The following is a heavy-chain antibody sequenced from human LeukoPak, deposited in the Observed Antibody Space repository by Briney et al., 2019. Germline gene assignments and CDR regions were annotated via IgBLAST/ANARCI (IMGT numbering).Heavy chain of an antibody. CDR1: GGSISSGGYY. V-gene: IGHV4-31*03. J-gene: IGHJ4*02. D-gene: IGHD2-2*01. CDR3: ARDKSSSTPGEFDY. Sequence: TSETLSLTCTVSGGSISSGGYYWSWIRQHPGKGLEWIGYIYYSGSTYYNPSLKSRVTISVDTSKNQFSLKLSSVTAADTAVYYCARDKSSSTPGEFDYWGQGTLVTVSS. CDR2: IYYSGST.